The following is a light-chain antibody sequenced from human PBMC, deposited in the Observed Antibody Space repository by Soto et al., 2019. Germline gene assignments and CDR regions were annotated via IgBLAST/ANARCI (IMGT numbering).Light chain of an antibody. CDR2: SAS. Sequence: EIVMTQSPATLSVSPGERATLSCRASQSVSTNLAWYQQRPGQPPRLLIYSASARATGIPARFSASGSGTDFTLNISSLQSEDFAVYYCQQSYTWPRTFGQGTKVEIK. CDR1: QSVSTN. V-gene: IGKV3-15*01. J-gene: IGKJ1*01. CDR3: QQSYTWPRT.